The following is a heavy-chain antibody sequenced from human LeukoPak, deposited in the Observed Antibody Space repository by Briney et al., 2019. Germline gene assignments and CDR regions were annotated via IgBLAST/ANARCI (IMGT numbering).Heavy chain of an antibody. D-gene: IGHD3-3*01. CDR3: ARGLRITIFGVVIEHAFDI. J-gene: IGHJ3*02. CDR1: GGSFSGYY. CDR2: IYHSGST. Sequence: SETLSLTCAVYGGSFSGYYWSWIRQPPGKGLEWIGYIYHSGSTYYNPSLKSRVTISVDTSKNQFSLKLSSVTAADTAVYYCARGLRITIFGVVIEHAFDIWGQGTMVTVSS. V-gene: IGHV4-34*01.